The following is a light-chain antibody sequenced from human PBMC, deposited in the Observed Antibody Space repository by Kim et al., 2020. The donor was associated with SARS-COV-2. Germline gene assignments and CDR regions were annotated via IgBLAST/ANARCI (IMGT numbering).Light chain of an antibody. Sequence: ELVMTQSQATLSVSPGERATLSCRAGQSVSSNLGWYQQKPGQAPRLLIYGASTRATGIPARFSGSGSGTEFTLTISSLQSEDFAVYFCQQYNDWPWTFGQGTKVDIK. J-gene: IGKJ1*01. CDR2: GAS. CDR1: QSVSSN. V-gene: IGKV3-15*01. CDR3: QQYNDWPWT.